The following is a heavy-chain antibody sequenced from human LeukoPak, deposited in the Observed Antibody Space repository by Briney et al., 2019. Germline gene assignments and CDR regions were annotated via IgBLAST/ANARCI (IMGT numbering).Heavy chain of an antibody. CDR2: INPNSGGT. Sequence: ASVKVSCKASGYTFTGYYMHWVRQAPGQGLEWMGWINPNSGGTNYAQKFQGRVTMTRDTSISTAYMELSRLRSDDTAVYYCAREPLYCSGGSCYSGWFDPWGQGTLVTVPS. J-gene: IGHJ5*02. V-gene: IGHV1-2*02. D-gene: IGHD2-15*01. CDR1: GYTFTGYY. CDR3: AREPLYCSGGSCYSGWFDP.